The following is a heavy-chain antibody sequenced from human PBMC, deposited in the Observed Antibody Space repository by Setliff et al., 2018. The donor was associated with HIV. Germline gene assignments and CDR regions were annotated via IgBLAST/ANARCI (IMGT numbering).Heavy chain of an antibody. D-gene: IGHD3-3*01. V-gene: IGHV4-38-2*01. CDR2: IYHTGSS. CDR1: GFSISSRYY. CDR3: ARIFGDQGYYYGMDV. J-gene: IGHJ6*02. Sequence: SETLSLTCDVSGFSISSRYYWDWIRQSPGKGLEWIGNIYHTGSSYYNPSLNDRATISLDTSKNQFSLKLNSVTAADTAVYYCARIFGDQGYYYGMDVWGQGTTVTVS.